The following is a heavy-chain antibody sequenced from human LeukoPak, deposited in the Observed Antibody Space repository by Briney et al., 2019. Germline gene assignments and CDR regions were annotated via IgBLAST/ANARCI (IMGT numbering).Heavy chain of an antibody. CDR2: IYYSGST. CDR3: ASRSWNYYDSSGSFDY. V-gene: IGHV4-31*03. D-gene: IGHD3-22*01. CDR1: GGSISSGGYY. Sequence: SQTLSLTCTVFGGSISSGGYYWSWIRQHPGKGLEWIGYIYYSGSTYYNPSLKSRVTISVDTSKNQFSLKLSSVTAADTAVYYCASRSWNYYDSSGSFDYWGQGTLVTVSS. J-gene: IGHJ4*02.